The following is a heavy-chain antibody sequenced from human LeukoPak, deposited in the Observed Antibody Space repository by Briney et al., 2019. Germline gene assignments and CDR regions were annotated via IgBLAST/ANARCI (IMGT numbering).Heavy chain of an antibody. CDR1: SYSISSGYY. CDR2: IYHSGST. CDR3: AKTVTVTTSAFDI. D-gene: IGHD4-17*01. Sequence: SETLSLTCTVSSYSISSGYYWGWIRQPPGKGLEWMGTIYHSGSTYYNPSLKSRVTISVDTSKNQFSLKLSSVTAADTAVYYCAKTVTVTTSAFDIWGQGTMVTVSS. J-gene: IGHJ3*02. V-gene: IGHV4-38-2*02.